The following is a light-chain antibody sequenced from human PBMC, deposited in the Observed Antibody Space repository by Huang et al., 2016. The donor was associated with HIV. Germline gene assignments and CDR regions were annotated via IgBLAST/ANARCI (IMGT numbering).Light chain of an antibody. Sequence: EIEMTQSPATLSVSPGERATLSCRASHSVDSDLGWYQQKPGQAPRLLIYDASTRATGISAKFNGTGSGTEVSLSITNLQSEDFAVYYCQQYNDWPPLTFGGGTKVEI. V-gene: IGKV3-15*01. CDR1: HSVDSD. CDR2: DAS. J-gene: IGKJ4*01. CDR3: QQYNDWPPLT.